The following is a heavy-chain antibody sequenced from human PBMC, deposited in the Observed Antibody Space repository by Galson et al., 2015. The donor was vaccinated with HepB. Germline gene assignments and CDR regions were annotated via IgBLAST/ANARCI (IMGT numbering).Heavy chain of an antibody. V-gene: IGHV3-7*01. CDR1: GFTFSSYW. CDR2: IKQDGSEK. D-gene: IGHD3-22*01. J-gene: IGHJ3*02. Sequence: LSCAASGFTFSSYWMSWVRQAPGKGLEWVANIKQDGSEKYYVDSVKGRFTISRDNAKNSLYLQMNSLRAEDTAVYYCARHSYYYDSSGYNDAFDIWGQGTMVTVSS. CDR3: ARHSYYYDSSGYNDAFDI.